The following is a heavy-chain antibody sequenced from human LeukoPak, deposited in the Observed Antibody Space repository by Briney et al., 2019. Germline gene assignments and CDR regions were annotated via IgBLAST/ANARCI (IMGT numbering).Heavy chain of an antibody. Sequence: SQTLSLTCAISGDSLSSNSAAWNWIRQSPSRGLEWLGRTYYRSKWYNEYAVSVKSRIIINPDTSKSQFSLKLSSVTAADTAVYYCASFYCSGGSCYQYYYYYYMDVWGKGTTVTISS. CDR2: TYYRSKWYN. V-gene: IGHV6-1*01. D-gene: IGHD2-15*01. CDR3: ASFYCSGGSCYQYYYYYYMDV. CDR1: GDSLSSNSAA. J-gene: IGHJ6*03.